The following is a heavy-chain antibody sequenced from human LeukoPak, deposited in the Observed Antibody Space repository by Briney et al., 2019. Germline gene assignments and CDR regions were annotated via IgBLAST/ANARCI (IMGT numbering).Heavy chain of an antibody. CDR2: ISSIITSI. J-gene: IGHJ4*02. Sequence: GXSLRLSCAASGFTFSSYNMKWVRQAPGKGREWGSYISSIITSIYYAYSLKGRFTISRDNAKKSLYLQMNTLRAEATAVYYCARDRQVAIFGVVNEFDNWGQGTLVTVSS. D-gene: IGHD3-3*01. CDR1: GFTFSSYN. CDR3: ARDRQVAIFGVVNEFDN. V-gene: IGHV3-48*01.